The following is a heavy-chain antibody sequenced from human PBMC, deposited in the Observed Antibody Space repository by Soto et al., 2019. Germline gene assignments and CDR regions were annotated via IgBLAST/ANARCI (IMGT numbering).Heavy chain of an antibody. V-gene: IGHV3-15*01. CDR3: ATEQDCSSTTCPATFEF. D-gene: IGHD2-2*01. CDR1: GFTISHVW. Sequence: PGGSLRLSCAASGFTISHVWMSRVRQAPGKGLEWVGRIKRKTDGGTIDYAAPVKGRFTISRDDSKNTLYVQMNSLKTDDTAVYYCATEQDCSSTTCPATFEFWAQGTLVTVSS. CDR2: IKRKTDGGTI. J-gene: IGHJ4*02.